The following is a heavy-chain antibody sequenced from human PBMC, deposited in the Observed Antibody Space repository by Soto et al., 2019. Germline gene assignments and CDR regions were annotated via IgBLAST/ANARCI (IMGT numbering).Heavy chain of an antibody. CDR3: ALRYCSRTACPPLNSYFYMDV. V-gene: IGHV3-23*01. Sequence: PCGSLRLSWAAFGFTLSYYAMSWILQDQGKGLEWVSGISGSGGTTFYAGSVKGRFAISRDNSKNTLYLQVNSLRAEDTAVYYCALRYCSRTACPPLNSYFYMDVWGKGTTVTVSS. CDR2: ISGSGGTT. J-gene: IGHJ6*03. D-gene: IGHD2-2*01. CDR1: GFTLSYYA.